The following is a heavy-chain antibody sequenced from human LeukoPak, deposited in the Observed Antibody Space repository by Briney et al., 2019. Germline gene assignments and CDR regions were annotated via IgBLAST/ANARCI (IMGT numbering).Heavy chain of an antibody. V-gene: IGHV3-7*01. J-gene: IGHJ5*02. Sequence: GGSLRLSCAASGFTFSGYWMTWVRQAPGKGLEWVANLRPDGSDKYYADSVKGRFTISRDNAKNSLYLQMNGPRADDTAIYYCARDAYDDATESWGQGTLVTVSS. CDR1: GFTFSGYW. D-gene: IGHD3-3*01. CDR3: ARDAYDDATES. CDR2: LRPDGSDK.